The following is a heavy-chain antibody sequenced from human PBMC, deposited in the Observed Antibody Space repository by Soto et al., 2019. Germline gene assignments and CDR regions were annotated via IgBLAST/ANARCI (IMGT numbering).Heavy chain of an antibody. Sequence: GGSLRLSCAASGFTFSSYAMHWVRQAPGKGLEYVSAISSNGGSTYYANSVKGRFTISRDNSKNTLYLQMGSLRAEDMAVYYCARGWSGNYDILTGYYKSPEFDYWGQGTLVTVSS. CDR1: GFTFSSYA. CDR2: ISSNGGST. D-gene: IGHD3-9*01. V-gene: IGHV3-64*01. CDR3: ARGWSGNYDILTGYYKSPEFDY. J-gene: IGHJ4*02.